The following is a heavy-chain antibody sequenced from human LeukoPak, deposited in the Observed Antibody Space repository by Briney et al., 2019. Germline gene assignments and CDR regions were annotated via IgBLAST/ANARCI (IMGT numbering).Heavy chain of an antibody. CDR1: GFTFSTYV. Sequence: GGSLRLSCSVSGFTFSTYVMHWVRQAPGKGLEYVSAISSNGDNTYYADSVKGRFTISRDNTKNTLYLQMSSLRADDTAVYYCVRGTGYWGQGTLVTVSS. CDR2: ISSNGDNT. CDR3: VRGTGY. V-gene: IGHV3-64D*06. J-gene: IGHJ4*02.